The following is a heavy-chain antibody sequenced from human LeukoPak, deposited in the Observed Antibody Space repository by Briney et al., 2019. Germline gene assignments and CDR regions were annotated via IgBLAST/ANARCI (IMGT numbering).Heavy chain of an antibody. CDR2: ISSSSSYI. Sequence: GGSLRLSCAASGFTFSSYSMNWVRQAPGKGLEWVSSISSSSSYIYYADSVKGRFTISRDNAKNSLYLQMNSLRAEDTAVYYCASEDSSGWYYFDYWGQGTLVTVYS. J-gene: IGHJ4*02. V-gene: IGHV3-21*01. CDR3: ASEDSSGWYYFDY. CDR1: GFTFSSYS. D-gene: IGHD6-19*01.